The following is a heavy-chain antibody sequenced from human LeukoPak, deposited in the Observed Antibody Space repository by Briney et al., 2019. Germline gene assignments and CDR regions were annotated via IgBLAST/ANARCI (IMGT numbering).Heavy chain of an antibody. CDR2: IRYDESHT. V-gene: IGHV3-30*02. D-gene: IGHD3-10*01. CDR3: ASGRGY. Sequence: GGSLRLSCAASGFIFSSYGMNWVRQAPGKGLEWVAFIRYDESHTFYADSVKGRFTIPRDNSRKMLYLQMNSLRGEDTSVYYCASGRGYWGQGTLVTVSS. J-gene: IGHJ4*02. CDR1: GFIFSSYG.